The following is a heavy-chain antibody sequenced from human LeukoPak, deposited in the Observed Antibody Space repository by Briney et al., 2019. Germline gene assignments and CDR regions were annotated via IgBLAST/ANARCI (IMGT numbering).Heavy chain of an antibody. Sequence: GGSLRLSCAASGFTVSSNYMSWSRQAPGKGLEWVASINSDGSEGYYADVVKGRFTISRDNAKNSLYLQINSLRAEDTAVYYCARSSYSSSSSVWGQGIMVTVSS. CDR1: GFTVSSNY. CDR2: INSDGSEG. D-gene: IGHD6-6*01. CDR3: ARSSYSSSSSV. J-gene: IGHJ3*01. V-gene: IGHV3-7*03.